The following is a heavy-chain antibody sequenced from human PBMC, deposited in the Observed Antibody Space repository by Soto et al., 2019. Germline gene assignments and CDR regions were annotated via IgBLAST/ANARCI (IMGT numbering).Heavy chain of an antibody. J-gene: IGHJ4*02. CDR1: GGTFSSYA. D-gene: IGHD3-22*01. V-gene: IGHV1-69*13. Sequence: SVKVSCKASGGTFSSYAISWVRQAPGQGLEWMGGIIPIFGTANYAQKFQGRVTITADESTSTAYMELSSLRSEDTAVYYCARGPETYYYDSSGYYYYWGQGTLVTVSS. CDR2: IIPIFGTA. CDR3: ARGPETYYYDSSGYYYY.